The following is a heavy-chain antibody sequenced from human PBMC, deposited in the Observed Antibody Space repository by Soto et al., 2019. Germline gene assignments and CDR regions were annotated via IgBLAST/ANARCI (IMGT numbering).Heavy chain of an antibody. CDR2: IYSGGST. CDR3: ARATYPTAYGMDV. D-gene: IGHD2-2*01. J-gene: IGHJ6*02. CDR1: GFTVSSNY. V-gene: IGHV3-66*01. Sequence: EVQLVESGGGLVQPGGSLRLSCAASGFTVSSNYMSWVRQAPGKGLEWVSVIYSGGSTYYADSVKGRFTISRDNSKNTLYLQMNSLRAEDTAVYYCARATYPTAYGMDVWGQGITVTVSS.